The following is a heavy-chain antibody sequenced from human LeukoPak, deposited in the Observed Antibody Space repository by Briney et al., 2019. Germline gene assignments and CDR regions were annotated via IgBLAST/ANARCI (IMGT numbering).Heavy chain of an antibody. CDR3: ARDRGSITIIRNSPDY. V-gene: IGHV1-18*01. CDR1: VYTFTSYG. D-gene: IGHD3-3*01. CDR2: ISGYNGNT. J-gene: IGHJ4*02. Sequence: GASVKVSCKASVYTFTSYGISWVRQAPGQGLEWMGWISGYNGNTNAAQSLQGRVTMTTDTSTSTAYMELRSLRSDDTAVYYCARDRGSITIIRNSPDYWGQGTLVTVSS.